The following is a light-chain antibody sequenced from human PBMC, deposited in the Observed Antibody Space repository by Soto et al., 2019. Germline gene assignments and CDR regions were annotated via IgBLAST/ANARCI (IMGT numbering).Light chain of an antibody. CDR1: QGVSSN. CDR2: GAS. CDR3: QQYNNWPNT. Sequence: EIVMTQSPATLSVSPGERATLSCRASQGVSSNLAWYQQKAGQASRVLIYGASTRATGIPARFSGSGSGTEFTLTIRSLQSEDFAVYYCQQYNNWPNTVGQGTKVDIK. V-gene: IGKV3-15*01. J-gene: IGKJ1*01.